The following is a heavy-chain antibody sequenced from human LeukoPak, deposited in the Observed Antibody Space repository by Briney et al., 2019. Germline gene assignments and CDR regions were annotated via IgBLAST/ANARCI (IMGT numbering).Heavy chain of an antibody. J-gene: IGHJ3*02. CDR2: ISYDGSNK. D-gene: IGHD4-17*01. Sequence: GGSLRLSCAASGFTFSSYAMHWVRQAPGKGLEWVSVISYDGSNKYYADSVKGRLTISRDNSKNTLYLQMNSLRAEDTAVYYCARDTVTATHNAFDIWGQGTMVTVSS. CDR1: GFTFSSYA. CDR3: ARDTVTATHNAFDI. V-gene: IGHV3-30*04.